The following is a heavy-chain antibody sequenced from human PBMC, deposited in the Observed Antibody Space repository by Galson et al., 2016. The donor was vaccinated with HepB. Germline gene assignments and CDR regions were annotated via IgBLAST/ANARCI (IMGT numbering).Heavy chain of an antibody. D-gene: IGHD2-8*02. Sequence: SLRLSCAASGFTFSSNWMNWVRQTPGKGPEWVANINQGGSENNYVDSVKGRFTISRDNAKNSLYLQMHSLRVEDTAVYYCVRDIHYTGGGGYYRAFDIWGQGTMVTVAS. CDR1: GFTFSSNW. J-gene: IGHJ3*02. CDR3: VRDIHYTGGGGYYRAFDI. V-gene: IGHV3-7*04. CDR2: INQGGSEN.